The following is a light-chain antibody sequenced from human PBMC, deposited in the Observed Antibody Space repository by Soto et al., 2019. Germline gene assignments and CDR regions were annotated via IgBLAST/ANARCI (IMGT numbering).Light chain of an antibody. Sequence: QSVLTQPPSASGTPGQRVTFSCSGSSSNIGSNTVNWYQQLPGTAPKLLIYTNNQRPSGVPDRFSGSKSGTSASLAISGLQSEDESDYYCAAWDDSLNGLVFGGGTKFTVL. CDR2: TNN. V-gene: IGLV1-44*01. J-gene: IGLJ2*01. CDR3: AAWDDSLNGLV. CDR1: SSNIGSNT.